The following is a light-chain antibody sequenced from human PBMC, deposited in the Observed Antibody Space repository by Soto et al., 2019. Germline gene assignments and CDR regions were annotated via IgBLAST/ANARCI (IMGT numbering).Light chain of an antibody. CDR3: QHYDSYTAA. J-gene: IGKJ1*01. V-gene: IGKV1-5*03. CDR1: QAISSL. Sequence: DIQMTLSPSSLSASVGDRFTISCRACQAISSLLAWYQQKPGKAPKLLIYKASTLKSGVPSRFSGSGSGTEFTLTLSSLQPDDFATYYCQHYDSYTAAFGQGTMVDI. CDR2: KAS.